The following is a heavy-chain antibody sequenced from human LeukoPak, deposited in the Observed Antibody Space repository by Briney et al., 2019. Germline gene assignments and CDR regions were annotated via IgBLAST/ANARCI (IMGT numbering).Heavy chain of an antibody. Sequence: GGSLRLSCAASGFTVSSNYMSWVRQAPGKGLEWVSVIYSGGSTYYADTVKGRFTISRHNSKNTLYLQMNSLRAEDTAVYYCARDVYYYDSSGCLPFSLWGQGTLVTVSS. V-gene: IGHV3-53*04. CDR3: ARDVYYYDSSGCLPFSL. CDR1: GFTVSSNY. CDR2: IYSGGST. D-gene: IGHD3-22*01. J-gene: IGHJ4*02.